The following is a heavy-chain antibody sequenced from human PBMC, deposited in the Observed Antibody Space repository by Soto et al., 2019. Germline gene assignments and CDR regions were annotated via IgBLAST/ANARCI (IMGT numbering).Heavy chain of an antibody. Sequence: XSVKVSCKASVYTFTSYGISWVRQAPGQGLEWMGWISAYNGNTNYAQKLQGRVTMTTDTSTSTAYMELRSLRSDDTAVYYCARGPRPYSSGWDGPGAFDTWGQGTMVTVSS. CDR3: ARGPRPYSSGWDGPGAFDT. V-gene: IGHV1-18*01. J-gene: IGHJ3*02. CDR1: VYTFTSYG. D-gene: IGHD6-19*01. CDR2: ISAYNGNT.